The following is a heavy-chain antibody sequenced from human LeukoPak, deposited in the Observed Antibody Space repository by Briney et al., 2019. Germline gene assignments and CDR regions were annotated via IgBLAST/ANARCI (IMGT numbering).Heavy chain of an antibody. D-gene: IGHD1-14*01. V-gene: IGHV3-23*01. Sequence: GGSLRLSCAASGFTFSTYTMAWVRQATGGGLEWVSGISGNGGRTYYADSVKGRFAISRDDSKSTLYLQMNSLRGEDTAVYYCAKDFGRNLGGPGYWGRGTLVIVSS. CDR1: GFTFSTYT. CDR3: AKDFGRNLGGPGY. J-gene: IGHJ4*02. CDR2: ISGNGGRT.